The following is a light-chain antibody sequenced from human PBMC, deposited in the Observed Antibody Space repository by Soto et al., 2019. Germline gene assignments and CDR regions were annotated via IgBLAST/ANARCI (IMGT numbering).Light chain of an antibody. Sequence: DIQMTQSPSTLSASVGDRVTITCRASQRIGSRLAWYQQKPGKAPKVLIYDASSLESGIPSRFSGSGSGTEFTLTISSLQPDDFATYYCQQYNSYRTFGQGTKVDTK. CDR2: DAS. CDR3: QQYNSYRT. V-gene: IGKV1-5*01. J-gene: IGKJ1*01. CDR1: QRIGSR.